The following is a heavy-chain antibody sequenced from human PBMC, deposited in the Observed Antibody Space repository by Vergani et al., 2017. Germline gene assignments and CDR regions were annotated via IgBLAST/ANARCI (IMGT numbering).Heavy chain of an antibody. Sequence: EVQLVESGGGLVQPGRSLRLSCAASGFTFDDYAMHWVRQAPGKGLEWVSGISWNSGSIGYADSVKGRFTISRDNAKNSLYLQMNSLRAEDTAVYYCARGGYSSSSDAFDIWGQGTMVTVSS. D-gene: IGHD6-6*01. CDR3: ARGGYSSSSDAFDI. V-gene: IGHV3-9*01. CDR1: GFTFDDYA. J-gene: IGHJ3*02. CDR2: ISWNSGSI.